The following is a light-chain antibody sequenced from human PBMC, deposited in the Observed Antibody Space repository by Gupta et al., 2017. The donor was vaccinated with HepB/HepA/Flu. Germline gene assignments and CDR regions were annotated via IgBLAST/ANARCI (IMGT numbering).Light chain of an antibody. CDR2: GAT. J-gene: IGKJ3*01. V-gene: IGKV1-39*01. CDR1: QNINSY. Sequence: DIQMTQAPSSLSASVGDRVNITCRASQNINSYLNWYLQRPGKAPNLLIYGATSLKHGVPSRFSGSGSGTDFTLTVSRRQPEDFATYFCHQKHNIPQTFGHGTKVDMK. CDR3: HQKHNIPQT.